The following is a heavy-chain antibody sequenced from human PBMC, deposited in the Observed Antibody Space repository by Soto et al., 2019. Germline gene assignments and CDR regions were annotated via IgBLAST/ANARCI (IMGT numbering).Heavy chain of an antibody. J-gene: IGHJ6*03. V-gene: IGHV3-66*01. Sequence: EVQLVESGGGLVQPGGSLRLSCAASGFTVSSNYMSWVRQAPGKGLEWVSVIYSGGSTYYADSVKGRFTISRDNSKNTLYLQMNSLRAEDTPVYYCARALGHGDYNPIYYYYYYMDVWGKGTTVTFSS. CDR1: GFTVSSNY. CDR3: ARALGHGDYNPIYYYYYYMDV. D-gene: IGHD4-17*01. CDR2: IYSGGST.